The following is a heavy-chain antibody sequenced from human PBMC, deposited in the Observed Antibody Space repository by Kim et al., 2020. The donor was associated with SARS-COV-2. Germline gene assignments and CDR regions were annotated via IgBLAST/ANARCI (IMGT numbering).Heavy chain of an antibody. J-gene: IGHJ1*01. CDR3: AGRLSNTSGWGSHYCDL. V-gene: IGHV4-34*01. CDR2: INHSGRT. CDR1: GGSFSGYY. Sequence: SETLSLTCAVYGGSFSGYYCSWIRQPPGKGLEWIGEINHSGRTNYNPSLKSRVTISVDTSKNQFSLKLTSVTAADAALYFCAGRLSNTSGWGSHYCDLWGQGILVTVSS. D-gene: IGHD3-10*01.